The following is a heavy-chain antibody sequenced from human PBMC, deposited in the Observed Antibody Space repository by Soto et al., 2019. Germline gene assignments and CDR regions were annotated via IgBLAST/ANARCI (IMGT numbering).Heavy chain of an antibody. J-gene: IGHJ4*02. Sequence: QVQLVQSGSEVKKPGASVRVSCRTSGYTFAANYIHWVRQAPGKGLEWMGWINPKSDETKFSQKFQGRVALTKGTTSNTVHLDVANLRSEDTAVYYCARWTSRGCYDSWGQGTLITASS. D-gene: IGHD3-16*01. CDR3: ARWTSRGCYDS. V-gene: IGHV1-2*02. CDR1: GYTFAANY. CDR2: INPKSDET.